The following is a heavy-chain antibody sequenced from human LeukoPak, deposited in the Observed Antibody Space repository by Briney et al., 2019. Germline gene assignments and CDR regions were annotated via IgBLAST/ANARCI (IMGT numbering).Heavy chain of an antibody. D-gene: IGHD3-22*01. CDR3: AGVSSYYDSSGYMNAFDI. J-gene: IGHJ3*02. V-gene: IGHV3-66*01. Sequence: GGSLRLSCAASGFTVSSNYMSWVRQAPGKGLEWVSVIYSGGSTYYADSVKGRFTISRDNSKNTLYLQMNSLRAEDTAVYYCAGVSSYYDSSGYMNAFDIWGQGTMVTVSS. CDR1: GFTVSSNY. CDR2: IYSGGST.